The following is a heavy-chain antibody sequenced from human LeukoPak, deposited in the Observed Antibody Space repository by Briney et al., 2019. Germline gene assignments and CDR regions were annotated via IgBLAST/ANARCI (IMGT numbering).Heavy chain of an antibody. CDR1: GGSISSYY. CDR3: ARQVFWGGYYASGPYYFDY. CDR2: IYTSGST. V-gene: IGHV4-4*09. Sequence: SETLSLTCTVSGGSISSYYWSWIPQPPGKGREWIGYIYTSGSTNYNPSLKSRVTISVDKFKNQFSLKLNSVTAAGPGAPYCARQVFWGGYYASGPYYFDYWGQGTLVTVSS. J-gene: IGHJ4*02. D-gene: IGHD3-3*01.